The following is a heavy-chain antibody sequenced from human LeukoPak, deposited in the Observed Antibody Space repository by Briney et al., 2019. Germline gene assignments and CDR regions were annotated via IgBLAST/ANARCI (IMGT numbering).Heavy chain of an antibody. Sequence: GSLRLSCAASGFTFSSYAMSWVRQAPGKGLEWVSAISGSGGSTYYADSVKGRFTISRDNSKNTLYLQMNSLRAEDTAVYYCAKDAPGYYYDSSGYPPPFDYWGQGTLVTVSS. CDR1: GFTFSSYA. CDR2: ISGSGGST. J-gene: IGHJ4*02. D-gene: IGHD3-22*01. V-gene: IGHV3-23*01. CDR3: AKDAPGYYYDSSGYPPPFDY.